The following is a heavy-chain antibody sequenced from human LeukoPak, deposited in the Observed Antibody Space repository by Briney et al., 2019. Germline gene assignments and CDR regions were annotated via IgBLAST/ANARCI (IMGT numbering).Heavy chain of an antibody. CDR2: INPNSGGT. D-gene: IGHD5-12*01. CDR3: ARAHTPLVATIAY. Sequence: ASVKVSCKASGYTFTGYYMHWVRQAPGQGLEWMGWINPNSGGTNYAQKFQGRVTMTRDTSISTAYMELSRLRSDDTAVYYCARAHTPLVATIAYWGQGTPVTVSP. CDR1: GYTFTGYY. J-gene: IGHJ4*02. V-gene: IGHV1-2*02.